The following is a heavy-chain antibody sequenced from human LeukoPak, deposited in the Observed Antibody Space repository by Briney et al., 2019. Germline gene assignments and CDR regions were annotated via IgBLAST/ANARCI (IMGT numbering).Heavy chain of an antibody. CDR3: AKGDTNMNGGLDH. CDR2: IYSGGST. J-gene: IGHJ4*02. Sequence: GGSLRLSCAASGFTVSNNYMSWVRQAPGKGLEWVSVIYSGGSTYYADSVKGRFTISRDNSMNTLWLQMNSLRVEDTAVYYCAKGDTNMNGGLDHWGQGDLVTVSS. V-gene: IGHV3-53*05. CDR1: GFTVSNNY. D-gene: IGHD3-16*01.